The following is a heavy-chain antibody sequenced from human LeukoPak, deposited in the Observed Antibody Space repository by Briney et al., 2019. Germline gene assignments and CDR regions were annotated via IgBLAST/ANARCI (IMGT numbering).Heavy chain of an antibody. CDR2: IYYTGST. J-gene: IGHJ4*02. CDR3: AREGSGNFFDY. V-gene: IGHV4-61*01. D-gene: IGHD2-15*01. CDR1: GGSVSSGSYY. Sequence: SETLSLTCTVSGGSVSSGSYYWSWIRQPPGKGLEWIGNIYYTGSTNYNPSLKSRVTISVDTSKNQFSLKLSSVTAADTAVYYCAREGSGNFFDYWGQGTLVTVSS.